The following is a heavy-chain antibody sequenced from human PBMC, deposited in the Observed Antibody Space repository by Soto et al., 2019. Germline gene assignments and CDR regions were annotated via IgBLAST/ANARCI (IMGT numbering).Heavy chain of an antibody. J-gene: IGHJ4*02. CDR2: ISYDGSNK. CDR1: GFTFSSYA. D-gene: IGHD3-22*01. V-gene: IGHV3-30-3*01. Sequence: PGGSLRLSCAASGFTFSSYAMHWVRQAPGKGLEWVAVISYDGSNKYYADSVKGRFTISRDNSKNTLYLQMNSLRAEDTAVYYCARDSYYDSSGYGLGYWGQGTLVTVSS. CDR3: ARDSYYDSSGYGLGY.